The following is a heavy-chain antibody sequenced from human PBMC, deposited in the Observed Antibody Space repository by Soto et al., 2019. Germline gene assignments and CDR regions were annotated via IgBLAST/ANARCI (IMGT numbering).Heavy chain of an antibody. D-gene: IGHD3-10*01. Sequence: PGGSLRLSCAASGFTFSDYYMSWIRQAPGKGLEWVSYISSSGSTIYYADSVKGRFTISRDNAKNSLYLQMNSLRAEDTAVYYCARGTVLLWFGELLPSAFDIWGQGTMVTVSS. CDR3: ARGTVLLWFGELLPSAFDI. CDR1: GFTFSDYY. J-gene: IGHJ3*02. CDR2: ISSSGSTI. V-gene: IGHV3-11*01.